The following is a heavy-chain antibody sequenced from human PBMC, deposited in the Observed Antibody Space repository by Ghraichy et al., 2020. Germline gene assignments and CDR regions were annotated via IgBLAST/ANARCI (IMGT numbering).Heavy chain of an antibody. CDR3: ATQKLGVGAFDF. D-gene: IGHD7-27*01. Sequence: GGSLRLSCVVSGFSFTDAWMTWVRQAPGKGPEWVGLIKHQADRGATVYAAPVKGRFSISRDDSTNTVFLEMYSLTTDDTGVYYCATQKLGVGAFDFWGQGATVTVSS. V-gene: IGHV3-15*01. CDR1: GFSFTDAW. CDR2: IKHQADRGAT. J-gene: IGHJ3*01.